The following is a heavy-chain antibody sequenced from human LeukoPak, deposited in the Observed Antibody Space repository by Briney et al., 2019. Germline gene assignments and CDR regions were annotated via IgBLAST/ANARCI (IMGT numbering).Heavy chain of an antibody. CDR3: ARDRVSVVTAYYYYGMDV. D-gene: IGHD2-21*02. CDR1: GFTFSSYA. J-gene: IGHJ6*02. CDR2: ISYDGSNK. V-gene: IGHV3-30*04. Sequence: GGSLRLSCAASGFTFSSYAMHWVRQAPGKGLEWVAVISYDGSNKYYADSVKGRFTISRDNSKNTLYLQMNSLRAEDTAVYYCARDRVSVVTAYYYYGMDVWGQGTTVTVSS.